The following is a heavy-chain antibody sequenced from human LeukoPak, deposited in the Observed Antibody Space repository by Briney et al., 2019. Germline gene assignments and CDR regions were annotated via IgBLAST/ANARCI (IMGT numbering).Heavy chain of an antibody. CDR1: GGSISTDY. CDR3: ARGGLSLDY. J-gene: IGHJ4*02. CDR2: ISYSGST. D-gene: IGHD2-8*01. V-gene: IGHV4-59*01. Sequence: SETLSLTCTVSGGSISTDYWSWIRQPPGKGLEWIGYISYSGSTSYNPSLKSRVTISVDTSKNQFSLKLNSVTAADTAVYYCARGGLSLDYWGQGTLVTVSS.